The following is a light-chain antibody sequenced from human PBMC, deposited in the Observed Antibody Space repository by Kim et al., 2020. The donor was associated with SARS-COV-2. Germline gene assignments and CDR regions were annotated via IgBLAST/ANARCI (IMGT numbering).Light chain of an antibody. CDR3: QQYYSIFT. J-gene: IGKJ3*01. CDR1: QSVLYSSNNKNY. V-gene: IGKV4-1*01. Sequence: RATINCKSSQSVLYSSNNKNYLAWYQQKPGQPPKLLIYWASTRESGVPDRFSGSGSGTDFTLTISSLQAEDVAVYYCQQYYSIFTFGPGTKVDIK. CDR2: WAS.